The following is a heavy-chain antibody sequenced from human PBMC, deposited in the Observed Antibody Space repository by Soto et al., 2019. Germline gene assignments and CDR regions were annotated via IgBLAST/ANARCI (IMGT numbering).Heavy chain of an antibody. Sequence: ASVKVSCKASGYTFTSYDINWVRQATGQGLEWMGWMNPNSGNTGYAQKFQGRVTMTRNTSISTAYMELSSLRSEDTAVYYCARERGEYCSSTSCSYSYYYYMDVWGKGTTVTVSS. J-gene: IGHJ6*03. D-gene: IGHD2-2*01. CDR2: MNPNSGNT. V-gene: IGHV1-8*01. CDR1: GYTFTSYD. CDR3: ARERGEYCSSTSCSYSYYYYMDV.